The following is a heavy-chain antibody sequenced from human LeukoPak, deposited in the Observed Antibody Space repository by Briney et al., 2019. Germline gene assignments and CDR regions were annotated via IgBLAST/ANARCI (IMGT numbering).Heavy chain of an antibody. J-gene: IGHJ4*02. CDR3: AKDTIAVEPLYYFDY. Sequence: QSGGSLRLSCAASGFTFSSYGMHWVRQAPGKGLEWVAVISYDGSNKYYADSVKGRFTISRDNSKNTLYLQMNSLRAEDTAVYYCAKDTIAVEPLYYFDYWGQGTLVTVSS. CDR2: ISYDGSNK. CDR1: GFTFSSYG. V-gene: IGHV3-30*18. D-gene: IGHD6-19*01.